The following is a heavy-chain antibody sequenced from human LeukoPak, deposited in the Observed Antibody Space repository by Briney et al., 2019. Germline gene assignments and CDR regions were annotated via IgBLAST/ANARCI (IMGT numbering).Heavy chain of an antibody. CDR2: INHSGNT. V-gene: IGHV4-34*01. D-gene: IGHD2-2*01. J-gene: IGHJ5*02. CDR3: ARVIKPAAKNWFDP. Sequence: SETLSLTCAVYGGSFRGYYWSWIPEPPGKGREWMGEINHSGNTNYNPSLKSRVTISVDTSKNQLSLRLSSVTAADTAVYYCARVIKPAAKNWFDPWGQGTLVTVSS. CDR1: GGSFRGYY.